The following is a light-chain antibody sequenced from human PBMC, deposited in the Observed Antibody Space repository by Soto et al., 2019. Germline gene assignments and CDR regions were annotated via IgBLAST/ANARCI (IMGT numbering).Light chain of an antibody. CDR3: SSYAGSSTYV. Sequence: QSALTQPPSASGSPGQSVTISCTGTRSDVGGYNYVAWFQQHPGTAPKLMIYAVTKRPSGVPDRFSGSKSGNTASLTVSGLQAEDDADYYCSSYAGSSTYVFGTGTKRTVL. J-gene: IGLJ1*01. CDR2: AVT. V-gene: IGLV2-8*01. CDR1: RSDVGGYNY.